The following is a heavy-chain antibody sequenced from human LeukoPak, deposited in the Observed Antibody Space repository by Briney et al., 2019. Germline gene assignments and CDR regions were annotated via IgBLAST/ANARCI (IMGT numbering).Heavy chain of an antibody. CDR2: IYYSGST. CDR1: GGSISSGDYY. J-gene: IGHJ4*02. D-gene: IGHD5-24*01. CDR3: ARVTSLERVLLDY. Sequence: SETLSLTCTVSGGSISSGDYYWSWIRQPPGKGLEWIGYIYYSGSTYYNPSLKSRVTISVDTSKNQFSLKLSSVTAADTAVYYCARVTSLERVLLDYWGQGTLVTVSS. V-gene: IGHV4-30-4*08.